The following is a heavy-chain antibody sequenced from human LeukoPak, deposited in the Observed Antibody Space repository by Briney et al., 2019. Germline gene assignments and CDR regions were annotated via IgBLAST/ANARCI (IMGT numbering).Heavy chain of an antibody. J-gene: IGHJ4*02. CDR2: IRYDGSNK. D-gene: IGHD5-18*01. Sequence: PGGSLRLSCAASGFTFSSYGMHWVRQAPGKGLEWVAFIRYDGSNKYYADSVKGRFTISRDNSKNTLYLQMNSLRAEDTAVYYCAKDPGYSYGYLDYWGQGTLVTVSS. CDR1: GFTFSSYG. V-gene: IGHV3-30*02. CDR3: AKDPGYSYGYLDY.